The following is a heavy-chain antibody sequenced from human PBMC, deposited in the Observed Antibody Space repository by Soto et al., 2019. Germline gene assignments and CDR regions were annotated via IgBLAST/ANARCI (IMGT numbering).Heavy chain of an antibody. J-gene: IGHJ4*02. CDR2: ISGSGGST. D-gene: IGHD3-9*01. CDR3: AKDLLRYFDWLFGFDY. CDR1: GFTSSSYA. Sequence: GGSLRLSCAASGFTSSSYAMSWVRQAPGKGLEWVSAISGSGGSTYYADSVKGRFTISRDNSKNTLYLQMNSLRAEDTAVYYCAKDLLRYFDWLFGFDYWGQGTLVTVSS. V-gene: IGHV3-23*01.